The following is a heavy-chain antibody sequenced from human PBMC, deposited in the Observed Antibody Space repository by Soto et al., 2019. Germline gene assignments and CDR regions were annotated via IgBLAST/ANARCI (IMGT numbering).Heavy chain of an antibody. CDR2: INPNSGGT. CDR1: GYTFTDYY. Sequence: ASVKVSCKASGYTFTDYYIHWVRQAPGQGLEWMGWINPNSGGTTSAQNFQGRGTMTRDTSISTAYMELSRLRSDDKAVYFCAKLGRYRTSAGQCDYWGQGTLVTVSS. D-gene: IGHD5-12*01. V-gene: IGHV1-2*02. J-gene: IGHJ4*02. CDR3: AKLGRYRTSAGQCDY.